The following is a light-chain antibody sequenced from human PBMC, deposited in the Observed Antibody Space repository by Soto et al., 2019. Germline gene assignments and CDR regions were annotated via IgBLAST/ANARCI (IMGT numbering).Light chain of an antibody. V-gene: IGKV3-15*01. CDR1: QGVSRK. J-gene: IGKJ4*01. Sequence: DIVMTQSPATLSVAPGERDTFSCRASQGVSRKLAWYQHKPGQAPRLLISGASTGASGIPARFSGSGSGTGFTPTISSLHSEDCASYYGQQSQTWPVTFGGGTKVEIK. CDR2: GAS. CDR3: QQSQTWPVT.